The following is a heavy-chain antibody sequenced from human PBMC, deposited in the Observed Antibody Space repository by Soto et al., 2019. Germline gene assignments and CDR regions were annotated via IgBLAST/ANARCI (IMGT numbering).Heavy chain of an antibody. CDR1: GYSIISSNYY. CDR3: ARIVVIPAAPDYYNYYGVDV. CDR2: MYYSGST. V-gene: IGHV4-39*01. D-gene: IGHD2-2*01. J-gene: IGHJ6*02. Sequence: PSETMSLTCTVSGYSIISSNYYWAWIRQSPGKGLEWIGNMYYSGSTYYNLSLKSRVTMSVDTSKNQLSLKISSVTAADTSVYYCARIVVIPAAPDYYNYYGVDVWGQGTTVTVSS.